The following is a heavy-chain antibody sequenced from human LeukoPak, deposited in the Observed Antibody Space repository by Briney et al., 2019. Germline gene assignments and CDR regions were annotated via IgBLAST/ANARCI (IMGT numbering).Heavy chain of an antibody. D-gene: IGHD3-3*01. J-gene: IGHJ5*02. CDR2: ISAYNGNT. Sequence: GASVKVSCKASGYTFTNYGITWVRQAPGQGLEWMGWISAYNGNTNYAQKLQGRVTMTTDTSTSTAYMELRSLRSDDTAVYYCARDLAETYYDFWSGYHNWFDPWGQGTLVTVSS. CDR3: ARDLAETYYDFWSGYHNWFDP. CDR1: GYTFTNYG. V-gene: IGHV1-18*01.